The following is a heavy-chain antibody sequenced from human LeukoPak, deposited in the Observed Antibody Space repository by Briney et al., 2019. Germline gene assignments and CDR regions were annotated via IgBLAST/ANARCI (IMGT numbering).Heavy chain of an antibody. CDR2: FDPEDGET. J-gene: IGHJ1*01. V-gene: IGHV1-24*01. Sequence: ASVKVSCKVSGYTLTELSMHWVRQAPGKGLEWMGGFDPEDGETIYAQKFQGRVTITADESTSTAYMELSSLRSEDTAVYYCARDSSEFRSLIFHWGQGTLVTVSS. CDR1: GYTLTELS. CDR3: ARDSSEFRSLIFH. D-gene: IGHD3-9*01.